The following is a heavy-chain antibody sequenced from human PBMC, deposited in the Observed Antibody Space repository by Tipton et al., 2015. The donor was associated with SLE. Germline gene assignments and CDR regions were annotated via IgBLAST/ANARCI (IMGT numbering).Heavy chain of an antibody. D-gene: IGHD3/OR15-3a*01. CDR3: ARAPGLDRDYYYYYYMDV. CDR1: GGSFSGYY. Sequence: TLSLTCAVYGGSFSGYYWSWIRQPPGKGLEWIGEINHSGGTNYNPSLKSRVTISVDTSKNQFSLKLSSVTAADTAVYYCARAPGLDRDYYYYYYMDVGGKGTTVTVSS. J-gene: IGHJ6*03. V-gene: IGHV4-34*01. CDR2: INHSGGT.